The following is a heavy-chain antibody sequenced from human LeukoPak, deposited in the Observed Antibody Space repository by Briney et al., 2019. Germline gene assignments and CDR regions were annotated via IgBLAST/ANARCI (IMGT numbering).Heavy chain of an antibody. J-gene: IGHJ4*02. D-gene: IGHD3-16*01. Sequence: SEPLSLTCTVSGDSIRSFSWCWVRHPPGQAQEWDGYIYYTYSASYYSSLNSRIRMSIYTSKNQFYLTLNSTTAAAPAVDYCSIQRYESGGGSGCDYYFDHWGQGSLVTVSS. CDR2: IYYTYSA. V-gene: IGHV4-59*08. CDR3: SIQRYESGGGSGCDYYFDH. CDR1: GDSIRSFS.